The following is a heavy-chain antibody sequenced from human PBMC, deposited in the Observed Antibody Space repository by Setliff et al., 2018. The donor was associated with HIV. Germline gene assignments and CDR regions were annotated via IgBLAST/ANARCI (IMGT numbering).Heavy chain of an antibody. Sequence: PGGSLRLSCATSGFTFDDYPMSWFRQAPGKGLEWVSFIRTKGYGGTTEYAASVEGRFTISRDDSKGIAYLQMNSLKTEDTAVYYCSRGGRPTDEYVWFDPWGQGTLVTVSS. V-gene: IGHV3-49*03. CDR2: IRTKGYGGTT. CDR3: SRGGRPTDEYVWFDP. D-gene: IGHD4-17*01. J-gene: IGHJ5*02. CDR1: GFTFDDYP.